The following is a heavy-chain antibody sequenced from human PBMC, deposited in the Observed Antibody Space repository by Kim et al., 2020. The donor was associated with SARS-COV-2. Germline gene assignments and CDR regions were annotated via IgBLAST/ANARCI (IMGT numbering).Heavy chain of an antibody. V-gene: IGHV3-33*01. J-gene: IGHJ4*02. D-gene: IGHD1-26*01. CDR1: GFTFSSYG. Sequence: GGSLRLSCAASGFTFSSYGMHWVRQAPGKGLEWVAVIWYDGSNKYYADSVKGRFTISRDNSKNTLYLQMSSLRAEDTAVYYCARDHAVGATKDYWGQGTLVTVSS. CDR2: IWYDGSNK. CDR3: ARDHAVGATKDY.